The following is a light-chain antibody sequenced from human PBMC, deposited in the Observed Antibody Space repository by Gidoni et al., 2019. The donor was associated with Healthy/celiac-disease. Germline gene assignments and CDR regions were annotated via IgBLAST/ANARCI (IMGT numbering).Light chain of an antibody. CDR3: QQYDSLPYT. CDR1: QNISNC. CDR2: DAF. J-gene: IGKJ2*01. V-gene: IGKV1-33*01. Sequence: DIQMTQTPSSLSASVGDRVTITCQESQNISNCLSLYQQKPGKAPRLLIYDAFNLETGVPSRFLGSGSGTDFTFTLSSLQPEDIATYYCQQYDSLPYTCGQGTKLDI.